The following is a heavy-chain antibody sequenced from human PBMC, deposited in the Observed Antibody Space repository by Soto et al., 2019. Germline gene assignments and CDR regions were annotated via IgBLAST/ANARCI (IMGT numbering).Heavy chain of an antibody. CDR3: TTGVTSRGMDV. CDR2: ISGRSNTI. CDR1: GFTFSDYN. D-gene: IGHD2-21*02. Sequence: GGSLRLSCVASGFTFSDYNMNWVRQAPGKGLEWVSFISGRSNTIYYADSVKGRFTISRDDSKNTLYLQMNSLKTEDTAVYYCTTGVTSRGMDVWGQGTTVTVSS. J-gene: IGHJ6*02. V-gene: IGHV3-48*01.